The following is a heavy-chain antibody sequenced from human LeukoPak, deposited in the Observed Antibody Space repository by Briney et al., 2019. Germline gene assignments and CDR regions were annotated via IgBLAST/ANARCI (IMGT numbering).Heavy chain of an antibody. CDR3: ARGLAYYYGSGSYYY. CDR1: GGFFSGYY. V-gene: IGHV4-34*01. D-gene: IGHD3-10*01. CDR2: INHSGST. J-gene: IGHJ4*02. Sequence: SETLSLTCAVYGGFFSGYYWSWIRQPPGKGLEWIGEINHSGSTNYNPSLKSRVTISVDTSKNQFSLKLSSVTAADTAVYYCARGLAYYYGSGSYYYWGQGTLVTVSS.